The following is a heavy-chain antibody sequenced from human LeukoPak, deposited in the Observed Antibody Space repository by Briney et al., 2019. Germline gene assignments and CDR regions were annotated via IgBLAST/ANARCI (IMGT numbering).Heavy chain of an antibody. Sequence: ASENVSCKASGYTFTSYGISWVRQALGQGLEWMGWISAYNGNTNYAQKPQGRVTMTTDTSTSTAYMELRSLRSDDTAVYYWARTWFGELLGYVFDYWGQGTLVTVSS. D-gene: IGHD3-10*01. CDR2: ISAYNGNT. CDR1: GYTFTSYG. J-gene: IGHJ4*02. CDR3: ARTWFGELLGYVFDY. V-gene: IGHV1-18*04.